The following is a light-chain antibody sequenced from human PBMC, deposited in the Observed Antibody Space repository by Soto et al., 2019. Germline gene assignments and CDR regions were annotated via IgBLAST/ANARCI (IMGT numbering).Light chain of an antibody. CDR2: GAS. Sequence: ESVLTQSPGTLSLSPGERATLSCRASQSVSSSFLAWYQLKPGQAPRLLIYGASSRATGIPDRFSGSGSGTDFPLTISRLEPEDFAVYYCKQYDSSPWTFGQATKVYIK. CDR1: QSVSSSF. V-gene: IGKV3-20*01. J-gene: IGKJ1*01. CDR3: KQYDSSPWT.